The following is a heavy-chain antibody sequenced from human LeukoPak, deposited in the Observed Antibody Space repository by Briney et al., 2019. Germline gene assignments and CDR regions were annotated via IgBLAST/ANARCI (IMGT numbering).Heavy chain of an antibody. CDR1: GDSISSSRHY. V-gene: IGHV4-61*02. CDR3: ARVLYSYITIDY. D-gene: IGHD5-18*01. J-gene: IGHJ4*02. Sequence: PSETLSLTCTVSGDSISSSRHYWSWIRQPAGKGLEWIGRIYPSGSTYYNPSLKSRVTISVDTSKNQFSLKLSSVTAADTAVYYCARVLYSYITIDYWGQGTLVTVSS. CDR2: IYPSGST.